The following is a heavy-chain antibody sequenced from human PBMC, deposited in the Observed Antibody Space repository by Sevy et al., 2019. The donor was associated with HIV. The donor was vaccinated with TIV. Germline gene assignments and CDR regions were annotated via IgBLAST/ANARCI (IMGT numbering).Heavy chain of an antibody. D-gene: IGHD3-22*01. CDR3: ARFSVGRVIVVVPNHAFDI. V-gene: IGHV3-48*01. CDR1: GFTFSSYS. Sequence: GGSLRLSCAASGFTFSSYSMNWVRQAPGKGLEWVSYISSSSSTIYYAHSVKGRFTISRDNAKNSLYLQMNSLRAEDTAVYYCARFSVGRVIVVVPNHAFDIWGQGTMVTVSS. CDR2: ISSSSSTI. J-gene: IGHJ3*02.